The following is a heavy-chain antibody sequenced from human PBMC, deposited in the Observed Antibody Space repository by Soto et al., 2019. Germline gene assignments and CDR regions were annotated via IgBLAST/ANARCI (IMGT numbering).Heavy chain of an antibody. CDR3: ARSRGYDFWSGYPYYYGMDV. Sequence: PGGSLRLSCAASGFTFSSYSMNWVRQAPGKGLEWVSSISSSSSYIYYADSVKGRFTISRDNAKNSLYLQMNSLRAEDTAVYYCARSRGYDFWSGYPYYYGMDVWGQGTTVTVYS. CDR2: ISSSSSYI. CDR1: GFTFSSYS. D-gene: IGHD3-3*01. V-gene: IGHV3-21*01. J-gene: IGHJ6*02.